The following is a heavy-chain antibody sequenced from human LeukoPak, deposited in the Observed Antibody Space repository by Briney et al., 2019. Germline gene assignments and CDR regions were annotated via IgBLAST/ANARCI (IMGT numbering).Heavy chain of an antibody. CDR2: ISAYNGNT. Sequence: GAXVXXSCKAXGYTFTSYGISWVRQAPGQGLEWMGWISAYNGNTNYAQKLQGRVTMTTDTSTSTAYMELRSLRSDDTAVYYCARGVATTFDYWGQGTLVTVSS. V-gene: IGHV1-18*04. J-gene: IGHJ4*02. CDR3: ARGVATTFDY. D-gene: IGHD5-12*01. CDR1: GYTFTSYG.